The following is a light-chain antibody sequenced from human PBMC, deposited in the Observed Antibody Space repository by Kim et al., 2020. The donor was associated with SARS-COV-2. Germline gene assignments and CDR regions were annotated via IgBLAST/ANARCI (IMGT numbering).Light chain of an antibody. CDR1: YIGRTT. V-gene: IGLV3-21*04. CDR2: YDS. Sequence: GRRATNGLGEKYIGRTTVKGSQPKPGQTPVLVMFYDSDRPSGISKQFSGQNSGNTAHLPINRVEAGDEADYYCQVWDSNSNHVVFGGGTKLTVL. CDR3: QVWDSNSNHVV. J-gene: IGLJ3*02.